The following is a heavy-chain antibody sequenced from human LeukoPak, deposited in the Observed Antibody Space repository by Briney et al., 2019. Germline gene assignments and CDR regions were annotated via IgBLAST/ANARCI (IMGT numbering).Heavy chain of an antibody. CDR1: GYTFTSYD. CDR3: ARGRRRGRSAAIVNWFDP. V-gene: IGHV1-8*01. J-gene: IGHJ5*02. CDR2: MNPNSGNT. Sequence: ASVKVSCKASGYTFTSYDINWVRQATRQGLEWMGWMNPNSGNTGYAQKFQGRVTMTRNTSISTAYMELSSLRSEDTAVYYCARGRRRGRSAAIVNWFDPWGQGTLVTVSS. D-gene: IGHD2-2*01.